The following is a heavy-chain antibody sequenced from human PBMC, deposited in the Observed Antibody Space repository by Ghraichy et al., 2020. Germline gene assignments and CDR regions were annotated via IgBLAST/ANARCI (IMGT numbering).Heavy chain of an antibody. D-gene: IGHD2-15*01. J-gene: IGHJ4*02. V-gene: IGHV3-23*01. Sequence: GGSLRLSCAASGLIFSSYAMTWVRQAPGKGLEWVSAIAGSGGNTYYADLAEGRFTISRDNSRNTLYLQMNSLRAEDTAVYYCAKEDAVSAVDDYWGQGTLVTVSS. CDR3: AKEDAVSAVDDY. CDR1: GLIFSSYA. CDR2: IAGSGGNT.